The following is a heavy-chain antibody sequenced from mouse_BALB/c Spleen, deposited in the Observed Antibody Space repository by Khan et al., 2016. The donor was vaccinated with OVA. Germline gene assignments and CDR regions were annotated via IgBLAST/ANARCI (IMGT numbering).Heavy chain of an antibody. V-gene: IGHV1S137*01. CDR3: AIRDYFDY. CDR1: GYTFTDYS. J-gene: IGHJ2*01. Sequence: LQQSGPELVRPGVSVKISCKGSGYTFTDYSMHWVKQSHAKSLEWIGVISTDSVNTNYNQEFKGKATLTVDKSSSTAYMELARMTSEDSAIYYCAIRDYFDYWGQGTTLTVSS. CDR2: ISTDSVNT.